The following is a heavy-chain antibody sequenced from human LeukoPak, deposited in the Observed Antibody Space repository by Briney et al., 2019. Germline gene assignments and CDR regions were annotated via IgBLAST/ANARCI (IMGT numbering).Heavy chain of an antibody. CDR2: TSVYRGNT. D-gene: IGHD3-22*01. Sequence: GASVKVSRKTSGYIFTSYGISWVRQAPGQGLEWMGWTSVYRGNTNYGKKFQGRVTMTTDTSTSTAYMELRSLRSDDTAVYYCARVSVTKKYYYDSNCYTSDLVYWGQGTLVTVSS. CDR1: GYIFTSYG. V-gene: IGHV1-18*01. J-gene: IGHJ4*02. CDR3: ARVSVTKKYYYDSNCYTSDLVY.